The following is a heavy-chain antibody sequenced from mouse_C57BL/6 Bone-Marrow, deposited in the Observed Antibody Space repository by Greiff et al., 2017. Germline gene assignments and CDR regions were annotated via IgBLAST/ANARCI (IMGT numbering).Heavy chain of an antibody. CDR1: GIDFSRYW. J-gene: IGHJ4*01. D-gene: IGHD1-1*01. Sequence: EVKLLESGGGLVQPGGSLKLSCAASGIDFSRYWMSWVRRAPGKGLEWIGEINPDSSTINYAPSLQDKFIIARDNAKNMLYLQMSKVRSEDTALYYCARPNYYGSAMDYWGQGTSVTVSS. V-gene: IGHV4-1*01. CDR3: ARPNYYGSAMDY. CDR2: INPDSSTI.